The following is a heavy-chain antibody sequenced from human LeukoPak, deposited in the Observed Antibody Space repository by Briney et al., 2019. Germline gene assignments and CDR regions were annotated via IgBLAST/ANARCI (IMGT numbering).Heavy chain of an antibody. V-gene: IGHV3-21*01. Sequence: KPGGSLRLSRAASGFTFSSYSMNWVRQAPGKGLEWVLSISSSSSYIYYADSVKGRFTISRDNAKNSLYLQMNSLRAEDTAVYYCARHDSSGLDYWGQGTLVTVSS. CDR3: ARHDSSGLDY. CDR2: ISSSSSYI. J-gene: IGHJ4*02. CDR1: GFTFSSYS. D-gene: IGHD3-22*01.